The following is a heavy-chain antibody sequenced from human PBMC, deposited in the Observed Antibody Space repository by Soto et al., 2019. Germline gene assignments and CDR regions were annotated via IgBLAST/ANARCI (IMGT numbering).Heavy chain of an antibody. Sequence: QVQLVQSGAEVKKPGSSVKVSCKASGGTFSSYAISWVRQAPGQGLEWMGGIIPIFGTANYAQKFQGRVTITADESTSTAYRELSSLRSEDTAVYYCARDWGYGSGSYENWFDPWGKGTLVTVSS. V-gene: IGHV1-69*01. CDR1: GGTFSSYA. CDR2: IIPIFGTA. J-gene: IGHJ5*02. CDR3: ARDWGYGSGSYENWFDP. D-gene: IGHD3-10*01.